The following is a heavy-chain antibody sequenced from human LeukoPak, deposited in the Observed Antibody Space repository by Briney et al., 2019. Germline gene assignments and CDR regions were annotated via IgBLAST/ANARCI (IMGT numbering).Heavy chain of an antibody. Sequence: ASVKVSCKASGYTFTGYYMHWVRQAPGQGLEWMGWINPNSGGTNYAQKFQGRVTMTRDTSISTAYMELSRLRSDDTAVYCCARDRYYYDSSGYHDYWGQGTLVTVSS. D-gene: IGHD3-22*01. CDR3: ARDRYYYDSSGYHDY. CDR1: GYTFTGYY. CDR2: INPNSGGT. J-gene: IGHJ4*02. V-gene: IGHV1-2*02.